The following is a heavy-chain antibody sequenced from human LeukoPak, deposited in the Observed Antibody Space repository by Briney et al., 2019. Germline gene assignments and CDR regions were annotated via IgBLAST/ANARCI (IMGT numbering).Heavy chain of an antibody. CDR2: ISGSGGST. J-gene: IGHJ4*02. D-gene: IGHD2-15*01. CDR3: AKDADIVVVVAATGFDY. CDR1: GFTFSSYA. Sequence: GGSLRLSCAASGFTFSSYAMSWVRQAPGKGLEWVSAISGSGGSTYYADSVKGRFTISRDNSKNTLYLQMNSLRAEDTAVYYCAKDADIVVVVAATGFDYWGQGTLVTVSS. V-gene: IGHV3-23*01.